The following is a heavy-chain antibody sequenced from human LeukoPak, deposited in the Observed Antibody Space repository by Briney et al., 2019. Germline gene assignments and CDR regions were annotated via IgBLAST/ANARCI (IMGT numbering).Heavy chain of an antibody. D-gene: IGHD5-12*01. J-gene: IGHJ4*02. CDR1: GFTFSSYG. V-gene: IGHV3-30*02. CDR2: IRYDGSNK. CDR3: ARRGYSGEDY. Sequence: GGSLRLSCAASGFTFSSYGMHWVRQAPGKGLEWVAFIRYDGSNKYYADSVKGRFTISRDNTKDSLYLQMNSLRAEDTAVYYCARRGYSGEDYWGQGTLVTVSS.